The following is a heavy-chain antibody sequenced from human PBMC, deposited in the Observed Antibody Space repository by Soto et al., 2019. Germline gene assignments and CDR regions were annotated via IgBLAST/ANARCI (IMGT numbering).Heavy chain of an antibody. CDR1: GGSVRAPDW. CDR3: ARVRQGCSANNCYFDP. CDR2: VHISGHS. Sequence: PSETLSLTCTLSGGSVRAPDWWNWVRQSPDKGLEWIAEVHISGHSNYNPSLRSRVSVSIDSSKNQFYLNLNSVTAAGTAIYYCARVRQGCSANNCYFDPWGQGTQVTVSS. V-gene: IGHV4-4*02. J-gene: IGHJ5*01. D-gene: IGHD1-1*01.